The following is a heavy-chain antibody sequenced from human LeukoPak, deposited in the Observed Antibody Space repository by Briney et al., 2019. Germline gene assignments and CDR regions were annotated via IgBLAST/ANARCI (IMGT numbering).Heavy chain of an antibody. CDR1: GFTFKNYV. V-gene: IGHV3-23*01. J-gene: IGHJ4*02. CDR3: AKDLGWELPAEAY. CDR2: IYGSGVSI. Sequence: GGSLRLSCVASGFTFKNYVMNWVRPAPGKRLEWLGTIYGSGVSISYADSVKGRFTISRDNSNNTLYLQMNSLRAEDTAMYYCAKDLGWELPAEAYWGQGILVTVSS. D-gene: IGHD1-26*01.